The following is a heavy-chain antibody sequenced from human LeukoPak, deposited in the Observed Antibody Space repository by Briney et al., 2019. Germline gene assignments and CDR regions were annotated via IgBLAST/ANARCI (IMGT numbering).Heavy chain of an antibody. CDR1: GFTFSSYW. V-gene: IGHV3-74*01. CDR2: INSDGSST. Sequence: GGSLRLSCAASGFTFSSYWMHWVRQAPGKGLVWVSRINSDGSSTSYADSVKGRFTISRDNAKNTLYLQMNSLRDEDTAVYYCARGKWELLFGDYWGQGTLVTVSS. CDR3: ARGKWELLFGDY. D-gene: IGHD1-26*01. J-gene: IGHJ4*02.